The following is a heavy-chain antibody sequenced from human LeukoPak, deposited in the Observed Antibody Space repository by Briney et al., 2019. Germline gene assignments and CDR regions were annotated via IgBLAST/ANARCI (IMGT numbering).Heavy chain of an antibody. V-gene: IGHV4-34*01. CDR3: ARARYTAMITQ. Sequence: SETLSLTCAVYGESFSGYYWSWIRQPPGKGLEWIGEINHSGSTNYSPSLKSRVTISVDTSKNQFSLKLSSVTAADTAVYYCARARYTAMITQWGQGTLVTVSS. CDR1: GESFSGYY. D-gene: IGHD5-18*01. J-gene: IGHJ4*02. CDR2: INHSGST.